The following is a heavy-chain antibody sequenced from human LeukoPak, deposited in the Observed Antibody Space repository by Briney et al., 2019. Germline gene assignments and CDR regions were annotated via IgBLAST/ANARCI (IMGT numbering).Heavy chain of an antibody. J-gene: IGHJ6*03. CDR3: ASQGYCSGGSCYRSGLNYYYYMDV. V-gene: IGHV4-59*12. CDR2: IYYNGNT. Sequence: SETLSLTCTVSGGSISNYYWNWFRQPPGKALEWIGYIYYNGNTNYNPSLKSRVTISVDTSKNQFSLKLSSVTAADTAVYYCASQGYCSGGSCYRSGLNYYYYMDVWGKGTTVTVSS. CDR1: GGSISNYY. D-gene: IGHD2-15*01.